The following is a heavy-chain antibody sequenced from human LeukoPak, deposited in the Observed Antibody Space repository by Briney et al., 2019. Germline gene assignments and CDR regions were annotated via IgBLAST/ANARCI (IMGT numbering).Heavy chain of an antibody. D-gene: IGHD6-19*01. CDR1: GYTLSNHA. CDR3: ARDKMAVADNYYYYYGMDV. Sequence: GASVKVSCKGSGYTLSNHAFSWVRQAPGQGLEWMGGIIPIFGTANYAQKFQGRVTITADESTSTAYMELSSLRSEDTAVYYCARDKMAVADNYYYYYGMDVWGQGTTVTVSS. J-gene: IGHJ6*02. V-gene: IGHV1-69*13. CDR2: IIPIFGTA.